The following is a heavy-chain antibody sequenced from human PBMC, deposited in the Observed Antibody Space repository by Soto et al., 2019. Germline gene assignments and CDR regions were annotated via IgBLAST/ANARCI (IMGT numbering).Heavy chain of an antibody. V-gene: IGHV3-48*02. Sequence: GGSLRLSCAASGFTFSSYSMNWVRQATGKGLEWVSYISSSGSTIYYADSVKGRFTISRDNAKNSLYLQMNSLRDEDTAVYYCARDSSSWYPTPWFDPWGQGTLVTVSS. J-gene: IGHJ5*02. CDR1: GFTFSSYS. D-gene: IGHD6-13*01. CDR3: ARDSSSWYPTPWFDP. CDR2: ISSSGSTI.